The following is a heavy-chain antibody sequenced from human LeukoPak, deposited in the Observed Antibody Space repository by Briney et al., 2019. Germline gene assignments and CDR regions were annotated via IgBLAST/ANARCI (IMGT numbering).Heavy chain of an antibody. CDR2: ISGSGGGT. V-gene: IGHV3-23*01. J-gene: IGHJ3*02. D-gene: IGHD5-24*01. Sequence: PGGSLRLSCAASGFTFSIYAMSWVRQPPRKGLEWVSVISGSGGGTYYADSVKGRFTISRDNSKNTLYLQMNSLRAEDTAVYYCAKTRWAAPQSDAFDIWGQGTMVTVSS. CDR1: GFTFSIYA. CDR3: AKTRWAAPQSDAFDI.